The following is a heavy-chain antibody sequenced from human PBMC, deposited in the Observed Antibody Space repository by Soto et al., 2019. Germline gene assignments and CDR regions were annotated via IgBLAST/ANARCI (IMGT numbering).Heavy chain of an antibody. V-gene: IGHV3-30*03. CDR2: VSYDGNHK. CDR1: XXXXXXXX. CDR3: AXDVGXXXVLXYGMDV. J-gene: IGHJ6*02. Sequence: QVQLVESGGGVIQPGTSLSLSCGSXXXXXXXXXMXXXRXAXXXGXXXXAVVSYDGNHKYYADSVKGRFTVSRDNAKNMLYLQMNSLRGEDTAVYYCAXDVGXXXVLXYGMDVWGQGTTVTVSS.